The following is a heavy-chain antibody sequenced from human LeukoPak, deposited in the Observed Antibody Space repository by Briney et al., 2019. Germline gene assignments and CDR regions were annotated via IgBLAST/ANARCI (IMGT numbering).Heavy chain of an antibody. CDR3: ARAAGGEMATSN. J-gene: IGHJ4*02. CDR2: TIPILGIA. V-gene: IGHV1-69*04. CDR1: GGTFSSYA. Sequence: SVKVSCKASGGTFSSYAISWVRQAPGQGLEWMGRTIPILGIANYAQKFQGRVTITADKSTSTAYMELSSLRSEDTAVYYCARAAGGEMATSNWGQGTLVTVSS. D-gene: IGHD5-24*01.